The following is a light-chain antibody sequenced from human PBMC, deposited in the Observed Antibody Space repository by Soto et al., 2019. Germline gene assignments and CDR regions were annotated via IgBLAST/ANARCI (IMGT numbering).Light chain of an antibody. CDR2: EVG. CDR3: SSYSTSSDLV. Sequence: QSALTQPASVSGSPGQSITISCTGTSSDVGAYKFVSWFQQHPGKAPKLIIYEVGNRPSGVSNRFSGYKSGNTASLTISGLQAEDESDYYFSSYSTSSDLVLGHGTKVTVL. V-gene: IGLV2-14*01. J-gene: IGLJ1*01. CDR1: SSDVGAYKF.